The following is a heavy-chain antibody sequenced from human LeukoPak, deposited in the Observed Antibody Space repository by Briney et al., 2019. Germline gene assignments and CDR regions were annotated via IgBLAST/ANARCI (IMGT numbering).Heavy chain of an antibody. J-gene: IGHJ4*02. Sequence: GGSLRLSCAASGFTFGTYWMNWVRQVPGTGLEWVANIGPDGTGKNYGDSVKGRFTISRDNVRNSLYLQMDSLRAEDTAVYYCARDRPGYSSSWYSDYWGQGTLVTVSS. D-gene: IGHD6-13*01. CDR1: GFTFGTYW. V-gene: IGHV3-7*01. CDR3: ARDRPGYSSSWYSDY. CDR2: IGPDGTGK.